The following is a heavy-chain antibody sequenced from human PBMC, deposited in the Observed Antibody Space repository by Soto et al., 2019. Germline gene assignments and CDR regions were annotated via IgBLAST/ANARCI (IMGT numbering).Heavy chain of an antibody. CDR1: GFTFSSYG. D-gene: IGHD1-26*01. Sequence: QVQLVESGGGVVQPGRSLRLSCAASGFTFSSYGMHWVRQAPGKGLEWVAVISYDGSNKYYADSVKGRFTISRDNSKNTLYLQMNSLRAEDTAVYYCAKMGVGATNYWGQGTLVTVSS. CDR3: AKMGVGATNY. J-gene: IGHJ4*02. V-gene: IGHV3-30*18. CDR2: ISYDGSNK.